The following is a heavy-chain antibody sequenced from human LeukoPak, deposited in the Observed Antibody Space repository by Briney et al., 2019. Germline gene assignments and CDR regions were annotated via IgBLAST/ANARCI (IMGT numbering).Heavy chain of an antibody. CDR1: GYTFTSYG. D-gene: IGHD6-13*01. J-gene: IGHJ1*01. CDR2: ISAYNGNT. V-gene: IGHV1-18*01. Sequence: GASVKVSCKASGYTFTSYGISWVRQAPGQGLEWMGWISAYNGNTNYAQKLQGRVTMTTDTSTSTAYMELSRLRSDDTAVYYCARGWQQLPRGYFQHWGQGTLVTVSS. CDR3: ARGWQQLPRGYFQH.